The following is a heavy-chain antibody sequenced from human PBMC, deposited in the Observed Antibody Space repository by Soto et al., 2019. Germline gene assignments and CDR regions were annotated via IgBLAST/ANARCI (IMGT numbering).Heavy chain of an antibody. CDR3: ARGVVAHAFAY. CDR2: INHSGST. D-gene: IGHD2-15*01. V-gene: IGHV4-34*01. Sequence: QVQLQQWGAGLLKPSETLSLTCAVYGGSFSGYYWSWIRQPPGKGLEWIGEINHSGSTNYNPSLKSRVTISVATSKNQFSLKLSSVTAADAAVYYCARGVVAHAFAYWGQGTLVTVSS. J-gene: IGHJ4*02. CDR1: GGSFSGYY.